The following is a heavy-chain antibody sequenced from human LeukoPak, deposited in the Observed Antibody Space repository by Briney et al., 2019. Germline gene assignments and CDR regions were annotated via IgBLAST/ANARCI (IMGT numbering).Heavy chain of an antibody. V-gene: IGHV1-24*01. J-gene: IGHJ3*02. CDR1: GFTFSGYG. D-gene: IGHD2-2*01. CDR3: ATVYKSSRAFDI. CDR2: FDPEDGET. Sequence: PGGSLRLSCAASGFTFSGYGMHWVRQAPGKGLEWMGGFDPEDGETIYAQKFQGRVTMTEDTSTDTAYMELSSLRSEDTAVYYCATVYKSSRAFDIWGQGTMVTVSS.